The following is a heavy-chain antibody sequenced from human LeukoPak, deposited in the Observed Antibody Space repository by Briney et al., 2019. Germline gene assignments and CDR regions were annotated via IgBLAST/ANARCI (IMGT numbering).Heavy chain of an antibody. V-gene: IGHV5-51*01. CDR3: ARPGQFGDSSPLDAFDI. Sequence: GEALKIACKVSAYRISTYCIGWLRQRTGKGLDWMGIIYSGDSDTRYTPSFQCQVTISSDKSISTAYLQWSSLKASDTAMYYCARPGQFGDSSPLDAFDIWGQGTMVPVSS. CDR2: IYSGDSDT. J-gene: IGHJ3*02. D-gene: IGHD3-22*01. CDR1: AYRISTYC.